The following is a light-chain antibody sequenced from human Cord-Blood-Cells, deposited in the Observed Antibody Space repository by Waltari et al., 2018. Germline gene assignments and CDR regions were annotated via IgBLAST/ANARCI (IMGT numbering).Light chain of an antibody. V-gene: IGKV1-39*01. Sequence: DIQMTQSPSSLSASVGDRVTITCRASQSISSYLNWYQQKPGKAPKLPIYAASSLQSGVPSRFSGSGSGTDFTLTISSLQPEDFATYYCQQSYSTPFTFGPGTKVDI. CDR2: AAS. CDR1: QSISSY. J-gene: IGKJ3*01. CDR3: QQSYSTPFT.